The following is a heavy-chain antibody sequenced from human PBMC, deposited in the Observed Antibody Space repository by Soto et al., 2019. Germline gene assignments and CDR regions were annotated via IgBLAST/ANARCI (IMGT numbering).Heavy chain of an antibody. CDR3: ARSRYGYGFDY. V-gene: IGHV1-69*13. J-gene: IGHJ4*02. Sequence: ASVEVSCKASGGTFSSYAISWVRQAPGQGLEWMGGIIPIFGTANYAQKFQGRVTITADESTSTAYMELSSLRSEDTAVYYCARSRYGYGFDYWGQGTLVTVSS. CDR1: GGTFSSYA. CDR2: IIPIFGTA. D-gene: IGHD5-18*01.